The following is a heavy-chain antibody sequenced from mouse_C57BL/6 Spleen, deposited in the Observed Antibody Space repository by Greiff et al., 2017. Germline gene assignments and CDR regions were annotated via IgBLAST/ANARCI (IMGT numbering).Heavy chain of an antibody. CDR1: GFSFNTYA. CDR3: VRQGYGFAWCAY. CDR2: IRSKSNNYAT. Sequence: EAGGGLVQPKGSLKLSCAASGFSFNTYAMTWVRQAPGKGLEWVARIRSKSNNYATYYADSVKDRFTISRDDSESMLYLQMNNLKTEDTAMYYCVRQGYGFAWCAYGGQGTLVTVSA. D-gene: IGHD2-2*01. V-gene: IGHV10-1*01. J-gene: IGHJ3*01.